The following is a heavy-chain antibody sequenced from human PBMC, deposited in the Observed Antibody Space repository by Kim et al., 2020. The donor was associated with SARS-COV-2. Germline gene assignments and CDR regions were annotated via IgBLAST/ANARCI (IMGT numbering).Heavy chain of an antibody. J-gene: IGHJ4*02. CDR3: VSTNTFDY. D-gene: IGHD1-1*01. V-gene: IGHV3-7*03. CDR2: EGMER. Sequence: EGMERNYADSVKGRFTISRDNAKKSLDLQMSSLRADDTAVYYCVSTNTFDYWGEGTLVTVSS.